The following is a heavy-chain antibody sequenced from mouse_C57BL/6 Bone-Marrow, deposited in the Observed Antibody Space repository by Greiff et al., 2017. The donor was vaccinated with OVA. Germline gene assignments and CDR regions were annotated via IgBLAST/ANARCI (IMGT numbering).Heavy chain of an antibody. D-gene: IGHD1-1*01. CDR1: GYTFTSSW. Sequence: QVQLQQPGAELVRPGSSVKLSCKASGYTFTSSWMHWVKQRPIQGLEWIGNIDPSDSETHYNQKFKDKATLTVDKSSSTAYMQLSSLTSEDSAVYYCASKGYGRGWYFDVWGKGTTVTVSS. CDR2: IDPSDSET. V-gene: IGHV1-52*01. J-gene: IGHJ1*03. CDR3: ASKGYGRGWYFDV.